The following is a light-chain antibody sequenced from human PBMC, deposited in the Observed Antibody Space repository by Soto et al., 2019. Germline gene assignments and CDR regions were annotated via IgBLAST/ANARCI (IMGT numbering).Light chain of an antibody. V-gene: IGKV3-15*01. CDR2: GAS. J-gene: IGKJ1*01. CDR1: QSVTNN. Sequence: VLTQSPGTLSLSPGERATLSCRASQSVTNNYLTWYQQKPGQAPRLLIYGASTRVTGIPARFSGSGSGTEFTLTISSLQSEDFAVYYCQQYNNWPWTFGQGTKVDI. CDR3: QQYNNWPWT.